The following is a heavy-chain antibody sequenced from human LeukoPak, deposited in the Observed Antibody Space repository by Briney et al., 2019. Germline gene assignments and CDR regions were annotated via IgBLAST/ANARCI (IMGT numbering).Heavy chain of an antibody. J-gene: IGHJ5*02. CDR1: GGSISSYY. D-gene: IGHD4-17*01. CDR2: IYYSGST. Sequence: SETLSLTCTVSGGSISSYYWSWIRQPPGKGLEWIGYIYYSGSTNYNPSLKSRVTISVDTSKNQFSLKLSSVTAADTAVYYCARLYYGDAGRWFDPWGQGTLVTVSS. CDR3: ARLYYGDAGRWFDP. V-gene: IGHV4-59*01.